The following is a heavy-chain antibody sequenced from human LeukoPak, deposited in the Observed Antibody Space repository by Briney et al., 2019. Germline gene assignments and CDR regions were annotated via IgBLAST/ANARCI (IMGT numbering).Heavy chain of an antibody. D-gene: IGHD6-19*01. V-gene: IGHV3-13*01. CDR3: ARSVPGGSGWMGSIEY. CDR1: GFTFSRYD. J-gene: IGHJ4*02. Sequence: GGSLRLSCAASGFTFSRYDMHWVRQSTGKGLEWVSGIGTAGDTFYLGSVKGRFTISRENAKNSLYLQMNSLRVGDTAVYYCARSVPGGSGWMGSIEYWGQGTLVTVPS. CDR2: IGTAGDT.